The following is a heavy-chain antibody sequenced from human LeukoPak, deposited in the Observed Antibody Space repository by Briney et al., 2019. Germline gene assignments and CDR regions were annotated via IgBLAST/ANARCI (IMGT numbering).Heavy chain of an antibody. CDR2: MNPNSGNT. CDR1: GYTFTSYD. Sequence: GASVKVSCKASGYTFTSYDINWVRQATGQGLEWMGWMNPNSGNTGYAQKFQGRVTITRNTPISTAYMELSSLRSEDTAVYYCARGGYCSSTSCSFHNWFDPWGQGTLVTVSS. D-gene: IGHD2-2*01. V-gene: IGHV1-8*01. CDR3: ARGGYCSSTSCSFHNWFDP. J-gene: IGHJ5*02.